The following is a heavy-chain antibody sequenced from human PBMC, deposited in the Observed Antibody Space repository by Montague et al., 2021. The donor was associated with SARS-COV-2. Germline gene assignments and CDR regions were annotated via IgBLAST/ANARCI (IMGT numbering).Heavy chain of an antibody. J-gene: IGHJ4*02. CDR3: ARNRRSYSGYDSEADY. D-gene: IGHD5-12*01. Sequence: SLRLSCAASGFIFSSYGMYWVRQAPGKGLEWVAVIWYVGSNKYYVDSVKGRFTISRDNSNLYLQMNSLRVEDTAVYYYARNRRSYSGYDSEADYWGQGTLVTVSS. CDR2: IWYVGSNK. CDR1: GFIFSSYG. V-gene: IGHV3-33*07.